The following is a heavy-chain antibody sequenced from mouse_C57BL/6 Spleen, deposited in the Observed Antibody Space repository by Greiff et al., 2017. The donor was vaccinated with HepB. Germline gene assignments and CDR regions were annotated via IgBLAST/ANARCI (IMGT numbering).Heavy chain of an antibody. D-gene: IGHD2-4*01. Sequence: EVKVVESGGGLVKPGGSLKLSCAASGFTFSDYGMHWVRQAPEKGLEWVAYISSGGSTIYYADTVKGRFTISRDNAKNTLFLQMTSLRSEDTAMYYCARDYYDYDKAFAYWGQGTLVTVSA. CDR3: ARDYYDYDKAFAY. CDR2: ISSGGSTI. J-gene: IGHJ3*01. CDR1: GFTFSDYG. V-gene: IGHV5-17*01.